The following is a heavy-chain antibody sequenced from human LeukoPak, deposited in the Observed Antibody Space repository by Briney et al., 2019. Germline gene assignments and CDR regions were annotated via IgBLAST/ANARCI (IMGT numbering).Heavy chain of an antibody. V-gene: IGHV1-46*01. CDR2: INPSGGST. CDR1: GYTFTSYY. CDR3: ARDPGSGSYRDSFDY. J-gene: IGHJ4*02. D-gene: IGHD3-10*01. Sequence: ASVKVSCKASGYTFTSYYMHWVRQAPGQGLEWMGIINPSGGSTSYAQKFQGRVTMTRDTSTSTVYMELSSLRSEDTAVYYCARDPGSGSYRDSFDYWGQGTLVTVSS.